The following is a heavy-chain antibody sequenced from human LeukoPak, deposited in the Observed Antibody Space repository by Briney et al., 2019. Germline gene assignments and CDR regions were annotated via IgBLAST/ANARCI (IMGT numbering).Heavy chain of an antibody. D-gene: IGHD6-13*01. V-gene: IGHV1-46*01. CDR1: GYTFTSYY. Sequence: ASVKVSCKASGYTFTSYYMHWVRQAPGQGLEWMGIINPRGSSTSYAQKLQGRVTMTRDTSTSTVYMELSSLRSEDTAVYYCARGAAAGSPGDYWGQGTLVTVSS. CDR2: INPRGSST. CDR3: ARGAAAGSPGDY. J-gene: IGHJ4*02.